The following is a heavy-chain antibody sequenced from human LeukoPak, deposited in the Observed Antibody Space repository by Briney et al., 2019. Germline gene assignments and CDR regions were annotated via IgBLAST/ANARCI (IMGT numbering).Heavy chain of an antibody. CDR1: GGSVNSGGYS. CDR2: IYYSGST. J-gene: IGHJ6*02. CDR3: ARSSPTLARGIMDYYATDV. Sequence: SETLSLTCTVSGGSVNSGGYSWSWIRQPPGKGLEWIGYIYYSGSTNYNPSLMSRVTISLDTSKNQFSLQLSSVTAADTARCQRARSSPTLARGIMDYYATDVWGQETSVTVSS. D-gene: IGHD3-10*01. V-gene: IGHV4-61*08.